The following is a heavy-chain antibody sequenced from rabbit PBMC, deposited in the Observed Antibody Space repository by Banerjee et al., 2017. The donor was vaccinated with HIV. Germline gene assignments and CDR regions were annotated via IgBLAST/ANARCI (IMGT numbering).Heavy chain of an antibody. CDR1: GSDISSNA. J-gene: IGHJ6*01. Sequence: QEQLEESGGGLVQPEGSLTLTCKASGSDISSNAMCWVRQAPGKGPEWIASIYNGDGSTYYANWVNGRFTISRSTSLHTVTLQMTSLTAADTATYFCARAGDDDYGDYFGYLGLWGQGTLVTVS. CDR2: IYNGDGST. V-gene: IGHV1S47*01. D-gene: IGHD2-1*01. CDR3: ARAGDDDYGDYFGYLGL.